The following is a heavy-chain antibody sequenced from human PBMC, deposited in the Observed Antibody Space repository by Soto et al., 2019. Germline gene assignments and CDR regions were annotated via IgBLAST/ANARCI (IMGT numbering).Heavy chain of an antibody. V-gene: IGHV3-66*01. D-gene: IGHD6-19*01. CDR1: GFTVSSNY. J-gene: IGHJ5*02. CDR3: AKDRDSSGWFANWFDP. Sequence: GGSLRLSCTASGFTVSSNYMSWVRQAPGKGLEWVSVIYSGGSTYYADSVKGRFTISRDNSKNTLYLQMNSLRAEDTAVYYCAKDRDSSGWFANWFDPWGQGTLVTVSS. CDR2: IYSGGST.